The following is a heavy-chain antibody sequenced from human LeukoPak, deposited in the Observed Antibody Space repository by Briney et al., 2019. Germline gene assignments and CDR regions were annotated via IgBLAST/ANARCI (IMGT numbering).Heavy chain of an antibody. CDR1: GYTFTSYY. V-gene: IGHV1-46*01. CDR2: INPCGGST. J-gene: IGHJ3*02. D-gene: IGHD4-23*01. Sequence: GASVKVSCKASGYTFTSYYMHWVRQAPGQGLEWMGIINPCGGSTSYAQKFQGRVTMTRDTSTSTVYMELSSLRSEDTAVYYCARDQLNYGGNSGAFPCAFDIWGQGTMVTVSS. CDR3: ARDQLNYGGNSGAFPCAFDI.